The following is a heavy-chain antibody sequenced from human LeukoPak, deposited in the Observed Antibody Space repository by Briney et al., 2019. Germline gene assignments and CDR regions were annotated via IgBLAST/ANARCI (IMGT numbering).Heavy chain of an antibody. V-gene: IGHV3-48*03. CDR1: GFTFSNYE. Sequence: GGSLRLSCAASGFTFSNYEINWVRQAPGKGLEWVSYISSSGSTIYYADSVKGRFTISRDSAKKSLYLQMNSLRAEDTAVYYCAREGDNWNDFDYWGQGTLVTVAS. CDR2: ISSSGSTI. J-gene: IGHJ4*02. D-gene: IGHD1-1*01. CDR3: AREGDNWNDFDY.